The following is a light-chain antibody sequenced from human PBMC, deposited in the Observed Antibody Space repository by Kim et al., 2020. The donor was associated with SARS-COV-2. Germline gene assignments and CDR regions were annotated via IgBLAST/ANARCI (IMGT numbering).Light chain of an antibody. CDR1: QSVSSNY. V-gene: IGKV3-20*01. CDR2: DAS. CDR3: QQYGSSPMYT. J-gene: IGKJ2*01. Sequence: EIVLTQSPGTLSLSPGERATLSCRASQSVSSNYLAWYLQKPGQAPRLLIYDASSRATGIPDKFSGSGSGTDFTLTISRLEPEDSAVYYCQQYGSSPMYTFGQGTKVDIK.